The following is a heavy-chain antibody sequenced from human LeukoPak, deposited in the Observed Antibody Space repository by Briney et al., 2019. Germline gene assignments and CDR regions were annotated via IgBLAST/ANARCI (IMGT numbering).Heavy chain of an antibody. Sequence: LAGGSLRLSCAASEFTFSSYWMSWVRQAPGKGLERVANIKQDGSEKYYVDSVKGRFTISRDNAKNSLYLQMNSLRAEDTAVYYCATSQTTSGRYGNAFDIWGQGTMVTVSS. CDR3: ATSQTTSGRYGNAFDI. D-gene: IGHD6-19*01. V-gene: IGHV3-7*01. J-gene: IGHJ3*02. CDR1: EFTFSSYW. CDR2: IKQDGSEK.